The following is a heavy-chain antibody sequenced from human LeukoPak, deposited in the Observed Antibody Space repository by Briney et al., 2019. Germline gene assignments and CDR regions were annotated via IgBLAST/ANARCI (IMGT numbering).Heavy chain of an antibody. CDR1: GFSFRSYG. D-gene: IGHD5-24*01. V-gene: IGHV3-30*18. J-gene: IGHJ5*01. Sequence: GGSLRLSCAASGFSFRSYGMHWVRQAPGKRMEWVAVISSDEINEYYADSVKGRFTISRDNSKNTLYLQINSLRGEDTAVYYCAKGESITSAWFDSWGQGTLVTVSS. CDR3: AKGESITSAWFDS. CDR2: ISSDEINE.